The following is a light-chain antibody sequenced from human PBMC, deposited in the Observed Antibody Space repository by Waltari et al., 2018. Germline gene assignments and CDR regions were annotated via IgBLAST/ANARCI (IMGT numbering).Light chain of an antibody. CDR2: KSS. CDR1: QTISSW. Sequence: DIQMTQSPSTLSASVGDRVTITCRASQTISSWLAWYQQKPGKAPNLLIYKSSTLESGVPSRFSGSGSGTEFTLTISSLQPDDFTTYYCQQYSSLPLTFGGGTNVEIK. J-gene: IGKJ4*01. V-gene: IGKV1-5*03. CDR3: QQYSSLPLT.